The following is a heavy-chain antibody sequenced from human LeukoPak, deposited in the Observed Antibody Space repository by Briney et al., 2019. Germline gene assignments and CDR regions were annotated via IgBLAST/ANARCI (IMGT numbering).Heavy chain of an antibody. CDR1: GYTFTSYY. J-gene: IGHJ5*02. V-gene: IGHV1-46*01. Sequence: ASVKVSCKASGYTFTSYYMHWVRQAPGQGLEWMGIINPSGGSTSYAQKFQGRVTMTRDMSTSTVYMELSSPRSEDTAVYYCAGSGSSIFGVAERLNWFDPWGQGTLVTVSS. CDR3: AGSGSSIFGVAERLNWFDP. CDR2: INPSGGST. D-gene: IGHD3-3*01.